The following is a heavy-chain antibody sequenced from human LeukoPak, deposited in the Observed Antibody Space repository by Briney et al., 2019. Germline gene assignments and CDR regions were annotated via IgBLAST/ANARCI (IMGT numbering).Heavy chain of an antibody. D-gene: IGHD5-12*01. Sequence: GESLKISFKGSGCGFTSYWISWVRQMPGKGLEWMGRIDPSDSYTNYSPSFQGHVTISADKSISTAYLQWSSLKASDTAMYYCARRRLRYGDMDVWGKGTTVTVSS. J-gene: IGHJ6*04. CDR2: IDPSDSYT. CDR3: ARRRLRYGDMDV. CDR1: GCGFTSYW. V-gene: IGHV5-10-1*01.